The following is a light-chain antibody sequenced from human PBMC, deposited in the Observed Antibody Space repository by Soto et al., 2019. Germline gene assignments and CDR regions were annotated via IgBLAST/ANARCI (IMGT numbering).Light chain of an antibody. V-gene: IGLV1-51*01. CDR2: DSD. Sequence: QSVLTQPPSVSAAPGQKVTISCSGSSANIGSNYVSWYQHLPGTAPKLVIYDSDRRPSEIPDRFSGSKSGTSATLDIPGLQTGDEADYYCGGWDGSLSVVLFGGGTKLTVL. CDR1: SANIGSNY. CDR3: GGWDGSLSVVL. J-gene: IGLJ2*01.